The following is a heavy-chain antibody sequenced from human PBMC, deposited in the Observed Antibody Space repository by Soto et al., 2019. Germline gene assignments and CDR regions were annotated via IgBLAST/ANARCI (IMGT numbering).Heavy chain of an antibody. D-gene: IGHD3-22*01. CDR3: ARDRGDYYDSSGYYFDY. CDR2: IYTSGST. CDR1: GGSISSYY. J-gene: IGHJ4*02. Sequence: SETLSLTCTVSGGSISSYYWSWIRQPAGKGLEWIGRIYTSGSTNYNPSLKSRVTMSVDTSKNQFSLKLSSVTAADTAVYYCARDRGDYYDSSGYYFDYWCQGTLVTVSS. V-gene: IGHV4-4*07.